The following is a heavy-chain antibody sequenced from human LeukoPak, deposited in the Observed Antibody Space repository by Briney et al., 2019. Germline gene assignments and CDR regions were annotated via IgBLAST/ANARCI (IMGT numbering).Heavy chain of an antibody. CDR2: MNPNSGNT. Sequence: ASVKVSCKASGYTFTSYDINWVRQATGQGLEWMGWMNPNSGNTGYAQKFQGRDTMTRNTSISTAYMELSSLRSEDTAVYYCARGLRYCSSTSCRANYYYYYMDVWGKGTTVTVSS. D-gene: IGHD2-2*01. J-gene: IGHJ6*03. CDR3: ARGLRYCSSTSCRANYYYYYMDV. CDR1: GYTFTSYD. V-gene: IGHV1-8*01.